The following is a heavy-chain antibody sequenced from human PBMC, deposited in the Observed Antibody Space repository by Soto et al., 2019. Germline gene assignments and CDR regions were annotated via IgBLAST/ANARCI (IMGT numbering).Heavy chain of an antibody. CDR2: IKQDESEK. V-gene: IGHV3-7*01. J-gene: IGHJ4*02. Sequence: GGSLRLSCAASGFTFSSYWMSWVRQAPGKGLEWVANIKQDESEKYFVDSVKGRFTISRDNAKNSLYLQMNSLRAEDTAVYYCARGNGRHYFDYWGQGTLVTVSS. D-gene: IGHD2-8*01. CDR1: GFTFSSYW. CDR3: ARGNGRHYFDY.